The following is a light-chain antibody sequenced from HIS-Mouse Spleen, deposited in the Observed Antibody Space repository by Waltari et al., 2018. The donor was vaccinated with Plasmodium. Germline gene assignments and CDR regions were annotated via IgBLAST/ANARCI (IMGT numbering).Light chain of an antibody. V-gene: IGKV1-27*01. CDR1: QGISNY. CDR3: QKYNSAPHT. J-gene: IGKJ2*01. CDR2: AAS. Sequence: DIQMTQSPSSLSASVGDRVNITCRARQGISNYLAWYHQQPGKVPKLLIYAASTLQSGVPSRFSGSGSGTDFTLTISSLQPEDVATYYCQKYNSAPHTFGQGTKLAIK.